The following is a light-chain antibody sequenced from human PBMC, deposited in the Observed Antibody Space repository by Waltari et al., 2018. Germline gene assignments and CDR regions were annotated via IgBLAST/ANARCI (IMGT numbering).Light chain of an antibody. J-gene: IGLJ1*01. CDR3: SSNAIGSNQFYV. V-gene: IGLV2-8*01. Sequence: QSALTQPPSASGSPGQSVTISCIRSSSDVIPYNYVSWYQQHPGKAPKLIIYEVSRRPSGVPDRFSGSKSGNTASLTVSGLQAEDEADYYCSSNAIGSNQFYVFGTGTKVTVL. CDR1: SSDVIPYNY. CDR2: EVS.